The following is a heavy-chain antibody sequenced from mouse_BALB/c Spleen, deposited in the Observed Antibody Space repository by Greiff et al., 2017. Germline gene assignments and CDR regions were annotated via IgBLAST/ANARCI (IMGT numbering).Heavy chain of an antibody. D-gene: IGHD2-1*01. J-gene: IGHJ4*01. CDR2: IDPANGNT. CDR1: GFNIKDTY. CDR3: AYGNYVSYYAMDY. Sequence: VQLQQSGAELVKPGASVKLSCTASGFNIKDTYMHWVKQRPEQGLVWIGRIDPANGNTKYDPKFQGKATITADTSSNTAYLQLSSLTSEDTAVYYCAYGNYVSYYAMDYWGQGTSVTVSS. V-gene: IGHV14-3*02.